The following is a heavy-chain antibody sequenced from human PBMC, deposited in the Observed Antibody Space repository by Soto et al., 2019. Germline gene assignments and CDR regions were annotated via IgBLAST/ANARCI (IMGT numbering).Heavy chain of an antibody. CDR2: MNPNSGNT. V-gene: IGHV1-8*01. J-gene: IGHJ6*03. CDR1: GYTFTSYD. CDR3: ARGGPLGNYVGYYHYMDV. D-gene: IGHD1-7*01. Sequence: GASVKVSCKASGYTFTSYDLNWVRQATGQGLEWMGWMNPNSGNTGYAQKFQGRVTMTRNTSISTAYMELSSLRSEDTAVYYCARGGPLGNYVGYYHYMDVWGKGTTVTVSS.